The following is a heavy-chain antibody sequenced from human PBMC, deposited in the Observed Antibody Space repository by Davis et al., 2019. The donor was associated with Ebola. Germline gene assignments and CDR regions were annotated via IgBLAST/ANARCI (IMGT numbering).Heavy chain of an antibody. V-gene: IGHV3-30*03. CDR1: GFTFRSYG. J-gene: IGHJ5*02. CDR3: SGLGASSGWYLP. D-gene: IGHD6-19*01. CDR2: ISYDGSNK. Sequence: PGGSLRLSCVASGFTFRSYGMHWVRHAPGKGLEWVAVISYDGSNKYYADSVKGRFTISRDNSKNTLYLQMNSLRAEDTAVYYCSGLGASSGWYLPWGQGTLVTVSS.